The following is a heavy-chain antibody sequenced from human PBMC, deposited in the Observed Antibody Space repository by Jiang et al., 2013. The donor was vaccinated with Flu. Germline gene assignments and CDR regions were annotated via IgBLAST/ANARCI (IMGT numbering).Heavy chain of an antibody. CDR1: GDSFGSSRCY. Sequence: LLKPSETLSLTCTVSGDSFGSSRCYWAWVRQPPGKGLEWIGTIYYSGNTYYNPSLKSRVTMSVDTSKNQFSLKLTSVTAADTAVYYCAKTTSCLYQYYGMDVWGQGTTVTVSS. CDR3: AKTTSCLYQYYGMDV. D-gene: IGHD2-2*01. J-gene: IGHJ6*02. CDR2: IYYSGNT. V-gene: IGHV4-39*01.